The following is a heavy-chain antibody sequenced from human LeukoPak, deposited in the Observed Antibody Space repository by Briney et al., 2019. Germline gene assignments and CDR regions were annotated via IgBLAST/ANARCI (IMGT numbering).Heavy chain of an antibody. CDR3: AKDYEYNSNAWYFH. V-gene: IGHV3-23*01. CDR1: GFTFNKFA. Sequence: GGSLRLSCAASGFTFNKFAMSWVRQAPGKGLEWVSGIIENGGETYYADSVRGRFTISRDNSKNTLYLQMNSLRAEDTAVYYCAKDYEYNSNAWYFHWGRGTLVTVSS. J-gene: IGHJ4*02. D-gene: IGHD6-6*01. CDR2: IIENGGET.